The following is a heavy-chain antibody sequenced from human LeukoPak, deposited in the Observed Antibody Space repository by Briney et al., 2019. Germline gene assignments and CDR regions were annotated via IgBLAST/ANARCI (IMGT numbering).Heavy chain of an antibody. CDR1: GFTFSDYY. J-gene: IGHJ4*02. V-gene: IGHV3-11*05. D-gene: IGHD3-9*01. CDR3: ARDFTSDYDILAGYSPYYFDY. CDR2: ISSSSRYT. Sequence: GGSLRLSCAASGFTFSDYYMSWIRQAPGKGLEWVSYISSSSRYTNYADSVKGRFTISRDNAKNSLYLQINSLRAEDTAVCYCARDFTSDYDILAGYSPYYFDYWGQGTLVTVSS.